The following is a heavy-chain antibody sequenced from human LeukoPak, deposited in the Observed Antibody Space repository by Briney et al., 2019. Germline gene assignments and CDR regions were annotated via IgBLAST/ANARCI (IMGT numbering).Heavy chain of an antibody. CDR3: ARDQQVDRTTIDY. V-gene: IGHV1-18*04. Sequence: GASVKVSCKASGYTFTSYCIRWVRQAPGQGLEWMGWISPYNGNTNYAQKLQGRVTMTRDTSTSTAYMELRRLRSDDTAVYYCARDQQVDRTTIDYWGQGTLVAVSS. CDR2: ISPYNGNT. D-gene: IGHD1-14*01. CDR1: GYTFTSYC. J-gene: IGHJ4*02.